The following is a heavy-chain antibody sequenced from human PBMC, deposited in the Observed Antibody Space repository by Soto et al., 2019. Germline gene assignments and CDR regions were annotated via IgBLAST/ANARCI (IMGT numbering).Heavy chain of an antibody. CDR1: GGSMSNYY. J-gene: IGHJ5*02. CDR3: ARGYSPALGAPWARVNWFDP. V-gene: IGHV4-59*01. CDR2: IYYIGST. D-gene: IGHD1-26*01. Sequence: QVQLQESGPGRVKASETLSLTCTVSGGSMSNYYWSWIRQPPGKGLEWIGYIYYIGSTNYNPSLKSRVTMSVYTSRHQLSLNLTSVTAADTAVYYCARGYSPALGAPWARVNWFDPWGQGPLVPVSA.